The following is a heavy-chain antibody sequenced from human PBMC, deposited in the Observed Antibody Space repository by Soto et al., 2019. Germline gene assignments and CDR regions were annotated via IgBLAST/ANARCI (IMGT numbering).Heavy chain of an antibody. D-gene: IGHD3-22*01. CDR3: AKDTSFDTSAYNY. Sequence: GGSLRLFCTASGFTFSTYGMSWVRQAPGKGLEWVSSLSGDGTTTYYIDSVKGRFTISRDNSRNTLSLQMNSLRTEDTAVYSCAKDTSFDTSAYNYWGQGILVTVSS. V-gene: IGHV3-23*01. J-gene: IGHJ4*02. CDR1: GFTFSTYG. CDR2: LSGDGTTT.